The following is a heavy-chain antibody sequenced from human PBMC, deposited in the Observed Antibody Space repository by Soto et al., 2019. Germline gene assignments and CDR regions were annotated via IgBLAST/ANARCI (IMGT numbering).Heavy chain of an antibody. CDR3: ARQIYDSDTGPNFQYYFDS. CDR1: SYSFAVYL. Sequence: LXITCNASSYSFAVYLIPWVRQNPVKGLEWMGRIDPSDSQTYYSPSFRGHVTISVTKSITTVFLQWSSLRASDTAMYYCARQIYDSDTGPNFQYYFDSWGQGTPVTVSS. J-gene: IGHJ4*02. D-gene: IGHD3-22*01. V-gene: IGHV5-10-1*01. CDR2: IDPSDSQT.